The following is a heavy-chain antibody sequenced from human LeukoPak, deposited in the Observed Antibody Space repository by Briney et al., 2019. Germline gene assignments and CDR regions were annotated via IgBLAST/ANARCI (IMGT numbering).Heavy chain of an antibody. CDR3: ATGTRRDRFDY. CDR1: EFTFSNAW. Sequence: GSLMLSCAASEFTFSNAWMNWVRQAPGKGREYIGRIQSKSDGVTTDYAAPVKGRFTISRDDSKSPLYLQMNSLKTDDTAVYYCATGTRRDRFDYWGQGTLVTVSS. D-gene: IGHD5-24*01. V-gene: IGHV3-15*01. J-gene: IGHJ4*02. CDR2: IQSKSDGVTT.